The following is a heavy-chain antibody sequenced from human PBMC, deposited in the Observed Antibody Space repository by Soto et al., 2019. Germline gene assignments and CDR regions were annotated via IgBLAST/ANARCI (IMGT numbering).Heavy chain of an antibody. V-gene: IGHV3-74*01. CDR2: INSDGSST. Sequence: GGSLRLSCAASGFTFSSYWMHWVRQAPGKGLVWVSRINSDGSSTSYADSVKGRFTISRDNAKNTLYLQMNSLRAEDTAVYYCARDRKKGSGNSEINYWGQGTLVTVSS. CDR3: ARDRKKGSGNSEINY. CDR1: GFTFSSYW. D-gene: IGHD3-3*01. J-gene: IGHJ4*02.